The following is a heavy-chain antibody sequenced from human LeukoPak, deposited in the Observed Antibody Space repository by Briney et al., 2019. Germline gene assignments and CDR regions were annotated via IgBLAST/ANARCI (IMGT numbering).Heavy chain of an antibody. CDR1: GGSISSYY. D-gene: IGHD2/OR15-2a*01. V-gene: IGHV4-59*08. J-gene: IGHJ4*02. CDR2: ISDIGSI. Sequence: TSETLSLTCTDSGGSISSYYWSWIRQPPGKGLEWIAYISDIGSINYNPSLKSRVTISLETSKNQFSLKLSSVTAADTAVYYCAGHHPRNTVDFWGQGTLVTVSS. CDR3: AGHHPRNTVDF.